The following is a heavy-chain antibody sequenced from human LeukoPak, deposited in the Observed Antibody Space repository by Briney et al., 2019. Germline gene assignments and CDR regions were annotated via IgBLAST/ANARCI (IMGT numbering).Heavy chain of an antibody. J-gene: IGHJ6*03. CDR2: ISGSGGST. D-gene: IGHD2-2*01. Sequence: GGTLRLSCAASGFTFSSYGMSWVRQAPGKGLEWVSAISGSGGSTYYADSVKGRFTISRDNSKNTLYLQMNSLRAEDTAVYYCARGASKEEYYYYYYYMDVWGKGTTVTVSS. CDR3: ARGASKEEYYYYYYYMDV. CDR1: GFTFSSYG. V-gene: IGHV3-23*01.